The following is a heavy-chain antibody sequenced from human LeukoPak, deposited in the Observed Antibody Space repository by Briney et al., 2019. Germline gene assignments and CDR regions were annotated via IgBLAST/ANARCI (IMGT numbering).Heavy chain of an antibody. V-gene: IGHV3-23*01. J-gene: IGHJ3*01. Sequence: GGSLRLSCAASGFTFSDYYMSWIRQAPGKGLEWVSAIIGSGAWALYADSVKGRFTISRDNSKNTLYLQMSSLRGEDTAVYYCAKDPNGDYIGAFDFWGQGTMVTVSS. CDR1: GFTFSDYY. D-gene: IGHD4-17*01. CDR2: IIGSGAWA. CDR3: AKDPNGDYIGAFDF.